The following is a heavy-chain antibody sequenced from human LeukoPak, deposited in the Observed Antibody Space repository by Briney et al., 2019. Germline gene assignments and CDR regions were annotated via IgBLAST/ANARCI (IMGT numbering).Heavy chain of an antibody. CDR1: GFTFSSYA. CDR3: AKDWTGTTGNYFDY. V-gene: IGHV3-23*01. D-gene: IGHD3/OR15-3a*01. J-gene: IGHJ4*02. CDR2: ISGSGCST. Sequence: GGSLRLSCAASGFTFSSYAMSGVRQAPGKGLEWVSAISGSGCSTYYADSVQGRFTISRDNSKNTLYLQMNSLRAEDTAVYYCAKDWTGTTGNYFDYWGQGTLVTVSS.